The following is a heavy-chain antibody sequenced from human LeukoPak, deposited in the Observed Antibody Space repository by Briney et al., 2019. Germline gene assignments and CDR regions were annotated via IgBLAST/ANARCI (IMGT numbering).Heavy chain of an antibody. CDR1: GFTFSRYW. CDR2: IKEDGSEK. D-gene: IGHD3-9*01. J-gene: IGHJ3*02. V-gene: IGHV3-7*01. Sequence: QPGGSLRLSCAASGFTFSRYWMGWVRQAPGKGLEWVANIKEDGSEKFYVDSVKGRFTISRDNANNSLYLQMNSLRVEDTAVYYCAKDYDILTGPQRFDIWGQGTMVTVSS. CDR3: AKDYDILTGPQRFDI.